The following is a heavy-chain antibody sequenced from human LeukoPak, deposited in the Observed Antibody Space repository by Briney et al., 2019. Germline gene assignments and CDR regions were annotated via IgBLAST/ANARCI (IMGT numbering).Heavy chain of an antibody. J-gene: IGHJ6*02. CDR1: GYTFTSYY. CDR3: AREGVRGRGYCSGGSCYSPLYYYYGMDV. CDR2: INPSGGSI. Sequence: ASVKVSCKASGYTFTSYYMHWVRQAPGQWLEWMGIINPSGGSISYAQKFQGRVSMTRDTSTSTVYMELSSLRSEDTAVYYCAREGVRGRGYCSGGSCYSPLYYYYGMDVWGQGTTVTISS. D-gene: IGHD2-15*01. V-gene: IGHV1-46*01.